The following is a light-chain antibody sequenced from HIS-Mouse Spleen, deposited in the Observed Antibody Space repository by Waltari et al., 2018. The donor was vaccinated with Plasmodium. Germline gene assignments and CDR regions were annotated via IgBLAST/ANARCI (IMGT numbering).Light chain of an antibody. CDR2: EDS. Sequence: SYELTQPPSVSVSPGQTARITCSGDALQKKYEYWYQQKSGQAPVLVIYEDSKRPSGIPERFSGSSSGTMATLTISGAQVEDEADYYCYSTDSSGNHRVFGGGTKLTVL. J-gene: IGLJ3*02. CDR3: YSTDSSGNHRV. V-gene: IGLV3-10*01. CDR1: ALQKKY.